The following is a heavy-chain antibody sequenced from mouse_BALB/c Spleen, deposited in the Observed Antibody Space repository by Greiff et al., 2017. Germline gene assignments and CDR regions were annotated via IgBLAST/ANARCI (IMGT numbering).Heavy chain of an antibody. Sequence: VQLQQSGPGLVAPSQSLSITCTVSGFSLTGYGVNWVRQPPGKGLEWLGMIWGDGSTDYNSALKSRLSISKDNSKSQVFLKMNSLQTDDTARYYCARDGAIYYDYDGYAMDYWGQGTSVTVSS. CDR2: IWGDGST. D-gene: IGHD2-4*01. CDR1: GFSLTGYG. CDR3: ARDGAIYYDYDGYAMDY. V-gene: IGHV2-6-7*01. J-gene: IGHJ4*01.